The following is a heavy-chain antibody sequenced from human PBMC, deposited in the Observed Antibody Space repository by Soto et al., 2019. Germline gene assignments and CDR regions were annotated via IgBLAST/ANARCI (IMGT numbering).Heavy chain of an antibody. CDR3: ARADWGYAYFDY. D-gene: IGHD7-27*01. Sequence: PSETLSLTCSVSGGSIRSNIYYWGWLRQPPGKGLEWIGYIYYSGSTTYTPSLKSRVTISVDTSKNQFSLKLSSVTAADTAVYYCARADWGYAYFDYWGQGTLVTVSS. CDR1: GGSIRSNIYY. CDR2: IYYSGST. V-gene: IGHV4-61*05. J-gene: IGHJ4*02.